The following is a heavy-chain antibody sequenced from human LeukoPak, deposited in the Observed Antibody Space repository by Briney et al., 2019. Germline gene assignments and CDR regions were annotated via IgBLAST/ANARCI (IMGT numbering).Heavy chain of an antibody. CDR3: AREGVGDGAFAI. V-gene: IGHV3-33*01. CDR1: GFTFSSYG. Sequence: PGSSLRLSCAASGFTFSSYGMHWVRQAPGKGLEWVSVIWYDGSNKYYADSVKGRFTISRDNCKNTLYLQRNSLRAEDTAVYYCAREGVGDGAFAIWGHGAMVTVSS. CDR2: IWYDGSNK. D-gene: IGHD3-16*01. J-gene: IGHJ3*02.